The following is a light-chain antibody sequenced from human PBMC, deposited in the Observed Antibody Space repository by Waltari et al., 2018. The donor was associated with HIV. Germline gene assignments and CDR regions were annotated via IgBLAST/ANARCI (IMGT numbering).Light chain of an antibody. Sequence: NFMLTQPHSVSGSPGKTVIISCTRSSGSLDSHYVQGYQQRPGSAPIILIYEDTERPSGVPERFSASIDTSSNSASLTISGLETEDEADYYCQSSDSIIAVFGGGTKLTVL. V-gene: IGLV6-57*03. J-gene: IGLJ3*02. CDR1: SGSLDSHY. CDR2: EDT. CDR3: QSSDSIIAV.